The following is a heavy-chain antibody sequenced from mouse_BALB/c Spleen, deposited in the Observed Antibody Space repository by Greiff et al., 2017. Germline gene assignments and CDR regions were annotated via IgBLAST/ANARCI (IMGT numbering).Heavy chain of an antibody. CDR3: ARIYLYAMDY. D-gene: IGHD1-1*01. V-gene: IGHV5-6-5*01. J-gene: IGHJ4*01. Sequence: EVQGVESGGGLVKPGGSLKLSCAASGFTFSSYAMSWVRQTPEKRLEWVASISSGGSTYYPDSVKGRFTISRDNARNILYLQMSSLRSEDTAMYYCARIYLYAMDYWGQGTSVTVSS. CDR1: GFTFSSYA. CDR2: ISSGGST.